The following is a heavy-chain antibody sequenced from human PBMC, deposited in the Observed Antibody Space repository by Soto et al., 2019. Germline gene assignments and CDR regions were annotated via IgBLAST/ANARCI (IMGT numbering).Heavy chain of an antibody. CDR1: GYTFTGYY. J-gene: IGHJ6*02. CDR2: INPNSGGT. D-gene: IGHD3-3*01. V-gene: IGHV1-2*04. Sequence: ASVKVSCKASGYTFTGYYMHWVRQAPGQGLEWMGWINPNSGGTNYAQKFQGWVTMTRDTSISTAYMELSRLRSDDKAVYYCARERASTIFGVVTGGLRHYYGMDVWGQGPTVTVSS. CDR3: ARERASTIFGVVTGGLRHYYGMDV.